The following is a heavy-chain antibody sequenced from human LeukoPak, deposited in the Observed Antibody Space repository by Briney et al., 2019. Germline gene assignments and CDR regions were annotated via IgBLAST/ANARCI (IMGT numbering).Heavy chain of an antibody. D-gene: IGHD4-23*01. CDR3: ARGPYGGRFYYYYGMDV. CDR1: GGSFSGYY. CDR2: INHSGST. J-gene: IGHJ6*02. Sequence: ASETLSLTCAVYGGSFSGYYWSWIRQPPGKGLEWIGEINHSGSTNYNPSLKSRVTISVDTSKNQFSLKLSSVTAADTVVYYCARGPYGGRFYYYYGMDVWGQGTTVTVSS. V-gene: IGHV4-34*01.